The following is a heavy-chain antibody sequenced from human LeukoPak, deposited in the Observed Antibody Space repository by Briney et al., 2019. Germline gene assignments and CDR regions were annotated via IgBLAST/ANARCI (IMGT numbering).Heavy chain of an antibody. Sequence: TGGSLRLSCAASGFTFSSYAMSWVRQAPGKGLEWVSAISGSGGSTYYADSVKGRFTISRDNSKNTLYLQMNSLRAEDTAVYYCAKDQLRILRAQVVDYWGQGTLVTVSS. D-gene: IGHD1-7*01. V-gene: IGHV3-23*01. J-gene: IGHJ4*02. CDR3: AKDQLRILRAQVVDY. CDR1: GFTFSSYA. CDR2: ISGSGGST.